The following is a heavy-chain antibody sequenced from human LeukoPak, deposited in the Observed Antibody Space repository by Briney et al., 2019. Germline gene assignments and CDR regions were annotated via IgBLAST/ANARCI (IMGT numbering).Heavy chain of an antibody. CDR1: GFTFSSYG. V-gene: IGHV3-30*02. Sequence: GGSLRLSCAASGFTFSSYGMHWVRQAPGKGLEWVAFIRYDGSNKYYADSVKGRFTISRDNSKNTLYLQMNSLRAEDTAVYYCAKDHLGSSGYYGFDYWGQGTLVTVSS. J-gene: IGHJ4*02. D-gene: IGHD3-22*01. CDR3: AKDHLGSSGYYGFDY. CDR2: IRYDGSNK.